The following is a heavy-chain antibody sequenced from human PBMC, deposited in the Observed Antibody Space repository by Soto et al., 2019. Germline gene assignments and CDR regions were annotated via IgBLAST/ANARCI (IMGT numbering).Heavy chain of an antibody. D-gene: IGHD2-21*02. Sequence: GAPVKVSCKASGGTFSSYAISWVRQPHGKGLEWMGGIIRMCGTANYAQDCQGIVTITADKTTSIAYRELGSLRSEETAVYYCARSAPPADCGGDSYPRIRAFDIRGRGTMVT. CDR3: ARSAPPADCGGDSYPRIRAFDI. CDR1: GGTFSSYA. J-gene: IGHJ3*02. V-gene: IGHV1-69*06. CDR2: IIRMCGTA.